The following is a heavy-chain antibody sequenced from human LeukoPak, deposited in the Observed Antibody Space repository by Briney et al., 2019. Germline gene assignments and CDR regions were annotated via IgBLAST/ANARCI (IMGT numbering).Heavy chain of an antibody. CDR2: IYYSGST. CDR1: SGSISSGDYY. CDR3: ARVYSSSWTLYFDY. D-gene: IGHD6-13*01. J-gene: IGHJ4*02. Sequence: SQTLSLTCTVSSGSISSGDYYWSWIRQPPGKGLEWIGYIYYSGSTYYNPSLKSRVTISVNTSKNQFSLKLSSVTAADTAVYYCARVYSSSWTLYFDYWGQGTLVTVSS. V-gene: IGHV4-30-4*08.